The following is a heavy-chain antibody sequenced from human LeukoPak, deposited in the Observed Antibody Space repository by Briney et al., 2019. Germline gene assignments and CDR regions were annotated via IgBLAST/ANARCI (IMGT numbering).Heavy chain of an antibody. D-gene: IGHD3-10*01. J-gene: IGHJ4*02. CDR3: AKARTANDYGSGSFYKGFDS. V-gene: IGHV3-23*01. CDR2: VSASGFT. Sequence: GGSLRLSCVASGFSAFGLSSYARSWVRQAPGKGLEWVSVVSASGFTSYVDSVKGRFTISRDKSKNTVHLDMDTLRAEDTALYYCAKARTANDYGSGSFYKGFDSWGQGTLVTVSS. CDR1: GFSAFGLSSYA.